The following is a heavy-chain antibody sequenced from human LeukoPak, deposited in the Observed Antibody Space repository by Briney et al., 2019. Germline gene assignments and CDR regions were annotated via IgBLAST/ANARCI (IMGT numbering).Heavy chain of an antibody. J-gene: IGHJ3*02. D-gene: IGHD5-12*01. CDR3: AKGRTSGYVSDAFDI. Sequence: GGSLRLSCAASGFTFSSYAMSWVRQAPGKGLEWVSTISGSTASTYYADSVKGRFTISRDNSKNTLYLQMNSLRAEDTAVYYCAKGRTSGYVSDAFDIWGQGTVVTVSS. CDR2: ISGSTAST. V-gene: IGHV3-23*01. CDR1: GFTFSSYA.